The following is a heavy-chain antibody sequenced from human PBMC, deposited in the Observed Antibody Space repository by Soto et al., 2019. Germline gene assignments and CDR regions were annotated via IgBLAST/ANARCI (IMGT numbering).Heavy chain of an antibody. CDR3: ARGRVLWFGEFPSFDY. V-gene: IGHV4-30-4*01. J-gene: IGHJ4*02. Sequence: PSETLSLTCTVSGGSISSGDYYWSWIRQPPGKGLEWIGYIYYSGSTYYNPSLKSRVTISVDTSKNQFSLKLSSVTVADTAVYYCARGRVLWFGEFPSFDYWGQGTLVTVSS. CDR2: IYYSGST. CDR1: GGSISSGDYY. D-gene: IGHD3-10*01.